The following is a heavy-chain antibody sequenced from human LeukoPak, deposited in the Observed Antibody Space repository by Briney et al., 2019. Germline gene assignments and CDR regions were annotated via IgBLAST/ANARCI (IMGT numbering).Heavy chain of an antibody. CDR1: GFTFSTYA. Sequence: GGSLRLSCAASGFTFSTYAMNWVRQAPGKELEWVSSVSGSGGSTYYADSVKGRFTISRDNSKNTLYLQMNSLRAEDTAVYYCGKEEQYSSGWSVHYWGQGTLVTVSS. CDR3: GKEEQYSSGWSVHY. D-gene: IGHD6-19*01. J-gene: IGHJ4*02. CDR2: VSGSGGST. V-gene: IGHV3-23*01.